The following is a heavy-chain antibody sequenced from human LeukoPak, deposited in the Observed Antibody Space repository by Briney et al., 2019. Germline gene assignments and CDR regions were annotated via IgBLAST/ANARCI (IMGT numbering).Heavy chain of an antibody. D-gene: IGHD3-16*01. CDR1: GFTFGNYW. Sequence: PGGSLRLSCAASGFTFGNYWMNWVRQAPGKGLEWVANMKPDGSEKNYVASVKGRFTISRDNAENSLFLQMNSLRAEDTAVYYCARDLAGMDVWGQGTTVTVSS. CDR2: MKPDGSEK. V-gene: IGHV3-7*01. CDR3: ARDLAGMDV. J-gene: IGHJ6*02.